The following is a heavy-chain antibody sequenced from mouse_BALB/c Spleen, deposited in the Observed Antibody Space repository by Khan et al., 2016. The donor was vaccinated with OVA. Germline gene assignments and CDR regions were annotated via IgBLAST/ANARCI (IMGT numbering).Heavy chain of an antibody. Sequence: EVELVESGGGLVKPGGSLKLSCAASGFTFSSYTMSWVRQTPEKRLEWVATISSGGTSTYYPDSVKGRFTISRDNAKNTLYLQMSSLKSEDTAMYYCTRDGNYAHWYFDVWGAGTTVTVSS. CDR2: ISSGGTST. CDR3: TRDGNYAHWYFDV. CDR1: GFTFSSYT. V-gene: IGHV5-6-4*01. D-gene: IGHD2-1*01. J-gene: IGHJ1*01.